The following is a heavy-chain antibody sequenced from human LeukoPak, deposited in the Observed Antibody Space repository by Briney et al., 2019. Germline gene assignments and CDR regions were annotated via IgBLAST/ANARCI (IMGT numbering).Heavy chain of an antibody. CDR1: GFTFSSYA. Sequence: GTSLRLSCAASGFTFSSYAMHWVRQAPGKGLEYVSAISSNGGSTYYANSVKGRFTISRDNSKNTLYLQMGSLRAEDMAVYYCARRLYSSGSGYAFDIWGQGTMVTVSS. J-gene: IGHJ3*02. V-gene: IGHV3-64*01. CDR3: ARRLYSSGSGYAFDI. D-gene: IGHD6-19*01. CDR2: ISSNGGST.